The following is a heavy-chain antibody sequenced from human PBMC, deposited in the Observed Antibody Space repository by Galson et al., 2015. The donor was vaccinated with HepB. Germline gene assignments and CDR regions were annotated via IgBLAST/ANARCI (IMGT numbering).Heavy chain of an antibody. Sequence: SLRLSCAASGFTFSSYAVHWVRQAPGKGLEWVAVIAHDGKTEYYADSVRSRFTISRDNSNNTLYLQLNSPRLEDTAAYYSARSITMVRINTPDYWGQGTLVIVSS. CDR2: IAHDGKTE. CDR3: ARSITMVRINTPDY. J-gene: IGHJ4*02. V-gene: IGHV3-30*17. CDR1: GFTFSSYA. D-gene: IGHD3-10*01.